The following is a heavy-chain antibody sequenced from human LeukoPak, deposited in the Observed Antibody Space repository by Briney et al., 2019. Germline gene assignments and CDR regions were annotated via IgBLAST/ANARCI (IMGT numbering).Heavy chain of an antibody. CDR1: GFTFSGYA. V-gene: IGHV3-30*04. Sequence: SGGSLRLSCAAPGFTFSGYAMHWVRQAPGKGLEWVAVISYDGSNKYYADSVKGRFTISRDNSKNTLYLQMNSLRAEDTAVYYCARATSSPYWGQGSLVTVSS. D-gene: IGHD6-13*01. CDR3: ARATSSPY. CDR2: ISYDGSNK. J-gene: IGHJ4*02.